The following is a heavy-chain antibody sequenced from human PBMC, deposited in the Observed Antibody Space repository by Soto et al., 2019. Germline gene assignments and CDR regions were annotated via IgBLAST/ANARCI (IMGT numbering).Heavy chain of an antibody. J-gene: IGHJ4*02. D-gene: IGHD6-19*01. Sequence: ASVKVSCKASGYTFTSYDINWVRQATGQGFEWMGWMNPNSGNTGYAQKFQGRVTMTRDTSTSTVYMELSSLTSEDTAIYYCARASVSGRRFDYWGEGTLVTVSS. CDR2: MNPNSGNT. V-gene: IGHV1-8*01. CDR1: GYTFTSYD. CDR3: ARASVSGRRFDY.